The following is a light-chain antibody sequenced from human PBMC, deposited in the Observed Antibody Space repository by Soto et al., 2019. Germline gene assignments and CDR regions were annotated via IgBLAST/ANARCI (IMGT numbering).Light chain of an antibody. V-gene: IGKV3-15*01. J-gene: IGKJ5*01. CDR3: QQYNDWPIT. CDR1: QSVSDN. Sequence: EIIMTQSPATLSVSPGERVTLSCRASQSVSDNVAWYQQRPGQSPRLLMHSASARAAGLPARFSGSGSGTEFSLSIHSLQSEDCAVYVCQQYNDWPITFGQGTRLETK. CDR2: SAS.